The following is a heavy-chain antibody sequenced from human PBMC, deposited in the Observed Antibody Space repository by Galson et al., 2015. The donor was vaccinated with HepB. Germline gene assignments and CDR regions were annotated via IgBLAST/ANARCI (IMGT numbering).Heavy chain of an antibody. CDR1: GFTFSDYY. V-gene: IGHV3-11*06. D-gene: IGHD2-21*01. CDR3: ARDLRAHILVVIGTGESWFDP. J-gene: IGHJ5*02. Sequence: SLRLSCAASGFTFSDYYMSWIRQAPGKGLEWVSYISSSSNYTNYADSVKGRFTISRDNAKNSLYLLMNSLRDEDTAVYYCARDLRAHILVVIGTGESWFDPWGQGTLVTVSS. CDR2: ISSSSNYT.